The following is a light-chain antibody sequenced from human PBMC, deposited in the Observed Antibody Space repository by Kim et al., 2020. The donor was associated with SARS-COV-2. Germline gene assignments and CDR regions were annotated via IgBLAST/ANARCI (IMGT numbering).Light chain of an antibody. CDR2: SNN. V-gene: IGLV1-40*01. CDR3: QSFDNSLRSYV. CDR1: SSNIGAGYD. Sequence: QSVLTQPPSVSGAPGQRVLISCTGSSSNIGAGYDVHWYQQLPGTAPKFLVYSNNNRPSGVPDRFSTSKSGTSASLAITGLQAEDEADYYCQSFDNSLRSYVFGTGTKVTVL. J-gene: IGLJ1*01.